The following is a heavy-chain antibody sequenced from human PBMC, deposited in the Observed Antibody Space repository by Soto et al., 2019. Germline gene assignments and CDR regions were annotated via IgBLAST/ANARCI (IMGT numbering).Heavy chain of an antibody. J-gene: IGHJ4*02. Sequence: GGSLRLSCAASGFTFSSYAMSWVRQAPGKGLEWVSAISGSGGSTYYADSVKGRFTISRDNSKNTLYLQMNSLRAEDTAVYYCAQNQEAVEAFGYWGQGTLVTVSS. V-gene: IGHV3-23*01. CDR2: ISGSGGST. CDR3: AQNQEAVEAFGY. CDR1: GFTFSSYA.